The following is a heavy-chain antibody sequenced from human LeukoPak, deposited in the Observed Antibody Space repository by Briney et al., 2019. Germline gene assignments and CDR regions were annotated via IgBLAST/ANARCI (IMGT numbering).Heavy chain of an antibody. CDR1: GGSFSGYY. D-gene: IGHD6-19*01. Sequence: PSETLSLTCAVYGGSFSGYYWSWIRQPPGKGLEWIGYIYYSGSTNYNPSLKSRVTISVDTSKNQFSLKLSSVTAADTAVYYCARDITVADNNWFDPWGQGTLVTVSS. V-gene: IGHV4-59*01. CDR3: ARDITVADNNWFDP. J-gene: IGHJ5*02. CDR2: IYYSGST.